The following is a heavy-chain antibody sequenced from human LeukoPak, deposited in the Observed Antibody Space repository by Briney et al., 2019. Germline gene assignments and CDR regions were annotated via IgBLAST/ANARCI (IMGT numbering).Heavy chain of an antibody. CDR1: GGSISSSSYY. J-gene: IGHJ5*02. Sequence: SETLSLTCTVSGGSISSSSYYWGWIRQPPGKGLEWIGSIYYSGSTYYNPSLKNRVTISVDTSKNQFSLKLSSVTAADTAVYYCAGDGVVGATIRDWFDPWGQGTLVTVSS. CDR2: IYYSGST. D-gene: IGHD1-26*01. CDR3: AGDGVVGATIRDWFDP. V-gene: IGHV4-39*01.